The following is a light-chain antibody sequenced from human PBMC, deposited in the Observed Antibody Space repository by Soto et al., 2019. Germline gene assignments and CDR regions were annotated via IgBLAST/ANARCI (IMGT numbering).Light chain of an antibody. J-gene: IGLJ1*01. CDR1: SSNIGSNT. CDR2: SNN. CDR3: EASDSSLGGLCI. Sequence: QSVLTQPPSASGTPGQRVTISCSGSSSNIGSNTVNWYQQLPGTAPKLLIYSNNQRPSGVPDRFSGSKSGTSASLAISGHKNEDEADYYCEASDSSLGGLCIFGTGTKVXVL. V-gene: IGLV1-44*01.